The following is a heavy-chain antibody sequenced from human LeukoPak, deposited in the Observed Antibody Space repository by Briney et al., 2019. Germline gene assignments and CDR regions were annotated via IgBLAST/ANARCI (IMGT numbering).Heavy chain of an antibody. CDR1: EYSFTSYW. V-gene: IGHV5-51*01. J-gene: IGHJ4*02. CDR3: ARAFYGDYWTVGY. CDR2: IYPGDSDT. Sequence: GESLKISCKGSEYSFTSYWIGWVRQMPGKGLEWMGIIYPGDSDTRFSPSFQGQVTISADKSISTAYLQWSSLKASDTAMYYCARAFYGDYWTVGYWGQGTLVTVSS. D-gene: IGHD4-17*01.